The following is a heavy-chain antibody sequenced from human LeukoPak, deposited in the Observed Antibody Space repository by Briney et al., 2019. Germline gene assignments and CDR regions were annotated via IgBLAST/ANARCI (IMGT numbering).Heavy chain of an antibody. J-gene: IGHJ4*02. CDR1: GFTFSSYS. CDR2: ISSSSSYI. CDR3: ARDTVTTLVDFDY. Sequence: GGSLRLFCAASGFTFSSYSMNWVRQAPGKGLEWVSSISSSSSYIYYADSVKGRFTISRDNAKNSLYLQMNSLRAEDTAVYYCARDTVTTLVDFDYWGQGTLVTVSS. V-gene: IGHV3-21*01. D-gene: IGHD4-17*01.